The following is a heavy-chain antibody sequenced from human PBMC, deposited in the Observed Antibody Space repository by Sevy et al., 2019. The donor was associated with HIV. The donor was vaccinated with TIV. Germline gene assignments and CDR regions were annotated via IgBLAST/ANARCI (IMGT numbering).Heavy chain of an antibody. V-gene: IGHV3-53*01. D-gene: IGHD3-22*01. CDR3: ARIYYYDTSGIDY. CDR2: IYSGGST. CDR1: GFTVSSNY. J-gene: IGHJ4*02. Sequence: GGSLRLSCAASGFTVSSNYMSWVRQAPGKGLEWVSVIYSGGSTYYADSVEGRVTISRDNSKNTLYLQMNSLRAEDTAVYYCARIYYYDTSGIDYWGQGTLVTVSS.